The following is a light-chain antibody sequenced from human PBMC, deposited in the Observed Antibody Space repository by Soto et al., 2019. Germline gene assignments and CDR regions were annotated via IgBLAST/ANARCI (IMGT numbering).Light chain of an antibody. CDR1: SSDVGGYNF. Sequence: QSVLTQPPSASGSPGQSVTISCTGTSSDVGGYNFVSWYQHHPGKAPKLMIYEVSKWPSGVPDRFSGSKSGNTASLTVSGLQAEDEADYYCSTYAGSDNYVFGTGTKVTVL. CDR3: STYAGSDNYV. J-gene: IGLJ1*01. V-gene: IGLV2-8*01. CDR2: EVS.